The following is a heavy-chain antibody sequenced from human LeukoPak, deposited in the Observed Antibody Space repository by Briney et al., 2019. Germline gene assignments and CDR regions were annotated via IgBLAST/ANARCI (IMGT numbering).Heavy chain of an antibody. CDR2: IIPIFGTA. CDR1: GGTFSSYA. CDR3: ARGRRSNCSSTSCYGRDYYYYYMDV. Sequence: SVKVSCKASGGTFSSYAISWVRQAPGQGLEWMGGIIPIFGTANYAQKFQGRVTITADKSTSTAYMELSSLRSEDTAVYYCARGRRSNCSSTSCYGRDYYYYYMDVWGKGTTVTVSS. J-gene: IGHJ6*03. D-gene: IGHD2-2*01. V-gene: IGHV1-69*06.